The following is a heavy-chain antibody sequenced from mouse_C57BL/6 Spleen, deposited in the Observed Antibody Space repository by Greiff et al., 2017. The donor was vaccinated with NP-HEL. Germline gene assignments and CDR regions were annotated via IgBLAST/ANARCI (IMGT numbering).Heavy chain of an antibody. D-gene: IGHD2-2*01. CDR1: GYTFTDYY. CDR2: INPNNGGT. V-gene: IGHV1-26*01. Sequence: VQLQQSGPELVKPGASVKISCKASGYTFTDYYMNWVKQSHGKSLEWIGDINPNNGGTSYNQKFKGKATLTVDKSSSTAYMELRSLTSEDSAVYYCARRGIYYGSMDYWGQGTSVTVSS. J-gene: IGHJ4*01. CDR3: ARRGIYYGSMDY.